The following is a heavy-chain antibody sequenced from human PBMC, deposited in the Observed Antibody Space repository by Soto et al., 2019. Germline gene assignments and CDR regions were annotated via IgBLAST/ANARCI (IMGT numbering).Heavy chain of an antibody. CDR3: ARSRSGAVADSFDF. Sequence: GGSLRLSCAASGFIFSRYAIHWVRQAPGKGLEWLAVISKDGSSKYYLDSVKGRFTISRDNSKNTVHLEMNSLRDEDTALYYCARSRSGAVADSFDFWGQGTLVTVSS. CDR2: ISKDGSSK. CDR1: GFIFSRYA. V-gene: IGHV3-30*04. J-gene: IGHJ4*02. D-gene: IGHD3-10*01.